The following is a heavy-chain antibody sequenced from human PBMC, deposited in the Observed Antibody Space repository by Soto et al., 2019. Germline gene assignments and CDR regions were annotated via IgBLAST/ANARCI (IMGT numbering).Heavy chain of an antibody. D-gene: IGHD1-20*01. Sequence: QLQLQESGPGLVKPSETLSLTCTVSGGSISSSSHYWGWIRQPPGKGLEWIGSILYSGNTYYNPSLKSRVTISVDTSKSQFSLKLTSVIAADTAVYYCARILVTGTATGFFDYRGQGTLVTVSS. V-gene: IGHV4-39*01. J-gene: IGHJ4*02. CDR3: ARILVTGTATGFFDY. CDR2: ILYSGNT. CDR1: GGSISSSSHY.